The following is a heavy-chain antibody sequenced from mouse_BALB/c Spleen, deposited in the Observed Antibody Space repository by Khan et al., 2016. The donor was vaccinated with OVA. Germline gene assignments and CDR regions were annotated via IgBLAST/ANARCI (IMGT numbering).Heavy chain of an antibody. CDR3: ARQPSAHYNVMDY. D-gene: IGHD1-2*01. V-gene: IGHV2-6-1*01. Sequence: QMQLEESGPGLVAPSQSLSITCNISGFSLTNYGVHWVRQPPGKGLEWLGVIWTDGSTTYNSALKSRLTITKDNSKRQVFLKMTSLQTYDTAIYFCARQPSAHYNVMDYWGQGTSVPVSS. J-gene: IGHJ4*01. CDR1: GFSLTNYG. CDR2: IWTDGST.